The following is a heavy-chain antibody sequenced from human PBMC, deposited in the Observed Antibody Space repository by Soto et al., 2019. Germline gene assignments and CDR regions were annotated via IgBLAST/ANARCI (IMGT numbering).Heavy chain of an antibody. CDR2: IYSGGST. Sequence: EVQLVESGGGLVQPGGSLRLSCAASGFTVSSNYMSWVRRAPGKGLEWVSVIYSGGSTYYADSVKGRFTISRDNSKNTLYLQMNSLRAEDTAVYYCARDGFGDPTSVVEGFDYWGQGTLVTVSS. CDR3: ARDGFGDPTSVVEGFDY. CDR1: GFTVSSNY. D-gene: IGHD3-10*01. J-gene: IGHJ4*02. V-gene: IGHV3-66*01.